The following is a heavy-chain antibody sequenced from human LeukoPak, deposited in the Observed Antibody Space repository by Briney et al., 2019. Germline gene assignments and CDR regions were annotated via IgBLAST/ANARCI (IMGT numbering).Heavy chain of an antibody. Sequence: GGSLRLSCAASVFTFDDYVMHWGRQAPGKGLEWVSLISWDGGSTYYADSVKGRFTISRDNSKNSLYLQMNSLRAEDTALYYCATSFIPEAAAGTAFDYWGQGTLVTVSS. CDR2: ISWDGGST. CDR3: ATSFIPEAAAGTAFDY. V-gene: IGHV3-43D*03. J-gene: IGHJ4*02. D-gene: IGHD6-13*01. CDR1: VFTFDDYV.